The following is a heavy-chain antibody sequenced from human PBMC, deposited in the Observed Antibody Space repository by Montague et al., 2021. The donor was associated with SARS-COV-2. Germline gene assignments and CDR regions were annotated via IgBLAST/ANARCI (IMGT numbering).Heavy chain of an antibody. D-gene: IGHD3-16*02. Sequence: ETLSLTCTVSGASISSSENSWGWIRQSPGKGLEWFGSIFYSGTTYFNPSLRSRIAIFVDTSKNQFSLKVTSVTAADTAVYYCARHVTFGGVVVALDYWGQGHLVSVSS. CDR2: IFYSGTT. CDR3: ARHVTFGGVVVALDY. J-gene: IGHJ4*02. V-gene: IGHV4-39*01. CDR1: GASISSSENS.